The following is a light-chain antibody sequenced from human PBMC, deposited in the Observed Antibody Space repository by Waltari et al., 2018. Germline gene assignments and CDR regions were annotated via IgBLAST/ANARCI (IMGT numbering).Light chain of an antibody. J-gene: IGLJ2*01. CDR3: GTWDTDLSVV. Sequence: QSVLTQPPSVSAAPGQKVTITCSGTGSNIGNNFVSWYQQLPGTAPKLIIYDNNKRPSGIPDRFSGSKSGTSATLGITGLQTGDEADYYCGTWDTDLSVVFGGGTKLTVL. CDR2: DNN. V-gene: IGLV1-51*01. CDR1: GSNIGNNF.